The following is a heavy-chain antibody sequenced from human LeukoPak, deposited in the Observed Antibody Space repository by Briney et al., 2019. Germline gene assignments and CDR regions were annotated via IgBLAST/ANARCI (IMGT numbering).Heavy chain of an antibody. CDR3: ARGWFGELASRFDP. Sequence: SETLSLTCTVSGGSISSYYWSWIRQPPGKGLEWIGYIYYSGSTNYNPSLKSRVTISVDTSKNQFSLKPSSVTAADTAVYYCARGWFGELASRFDPWGQGTLVTVSS. V-gene: IGHV4-59*01. D-gene: IGHD3-10*01. CDR2: IYYSGST. J-gene: IGHJ5*02. CDR1: GGSISSYY.